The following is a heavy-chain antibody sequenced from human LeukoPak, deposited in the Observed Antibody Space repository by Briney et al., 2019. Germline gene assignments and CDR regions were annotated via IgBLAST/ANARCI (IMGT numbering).Heavy chain of an antibody. CDR3: ARETRTEFDP. V-gene: IGHV4-34*01. CDR2: INHSGST. D-gene: IGHD1-7*01. Sequence: SETLSLTCAVYGGSFSGYYWSWIRQPPGKGLEWIGEINHSGSTNYNPSLKSRVTISVDTSKNQFSLKLSSVTAADTAVYYCARETRTEFDPWGQGTLATVSS. CDR1: GGSFSGYY. J-gene: IGHJ5*02.